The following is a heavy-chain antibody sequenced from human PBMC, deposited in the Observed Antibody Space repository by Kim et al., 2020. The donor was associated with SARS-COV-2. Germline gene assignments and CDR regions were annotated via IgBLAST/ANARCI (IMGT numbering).Heavy chain of an antibody. V-gene: IGHV3-21*01. Sequence: GGSLRLSCAASGFTFSSYSMNWVRQAPGKGLEWVSSISSSSSYIYYADSVKGRFTISRDNAKNSLYLQMNSLRAEDTAVYYCARGPPTPLSPGDAFDIWGQGTMVTVSS. CDR3: ARGPPTPLSPGDAFDI. CDR2: ISSSSSYI. J-gene: IGHJ3*02. CDR1: GFTFSSYS.